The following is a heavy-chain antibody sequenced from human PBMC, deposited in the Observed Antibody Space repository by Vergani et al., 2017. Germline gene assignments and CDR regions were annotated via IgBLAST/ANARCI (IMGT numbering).Heavy chain of an antibody. CDR3: AKDGTGGFDY. D-gene: IGHD7-27*01. CDR1: GFTFSSYS. Sequence: EVQLVESGGGLVKPGGSLRLSCAASGFTFSSYSVNWVRLAPGKGLEWVSLISWDGGSTYYADSVKGRFTISRDNSKNSLYLQMNSLRAEDTALYYCAKDGTGGFDYWGQGTLVTVSS. V-gene: IGHV3-43D*04. CDR2: ISWDGGST. J-gene: IGHJ4*02.